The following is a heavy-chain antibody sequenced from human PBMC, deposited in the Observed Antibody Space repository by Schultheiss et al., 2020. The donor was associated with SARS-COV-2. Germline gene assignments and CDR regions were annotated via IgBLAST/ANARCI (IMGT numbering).Heavy chain of an antibody. CDR3: AKDRDVAAPVDVAAPVDLYYFDH. V-gene: IGHV1-69*06. Sequence: SVKVSCKASGYTFTSYGISWVRQAPGQGLECMGGIIPRFHTATYAQGFQGRVTITADKSTSTAYMELSSLRSEDTAVYYCAKDRDVAAPVDVAAPVDLYYFDHWGQGTLVTVSS. D-gene: IGHD2-2*02. CDR2: IIPRFHTA. CDR1: GYTFTSYG. J-gene: IGHJ4*02.